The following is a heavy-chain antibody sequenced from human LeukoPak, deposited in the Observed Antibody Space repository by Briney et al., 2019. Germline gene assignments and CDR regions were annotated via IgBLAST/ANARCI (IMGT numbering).Heavy chain of an antibody. CDR1: GGSISSGDYY. CDR2: MYYSGST. Sequence: PSQTLSLTWTVSGGSISSGDYYWSWIRQPPGKGLEWIGYMYYSGSTYYNPSLKSRVTISVDTSKNQFSLKLSSVTAADTAVYYCARVGKLPPHPEYYFDYWGQGTLVTVSS. J-gene: IGHJ4*02. V-gene: IGHV4-30-4*08. CDR3: ARVGKLPPHPEYYFDY. D-gene: IGHD1-26*01.